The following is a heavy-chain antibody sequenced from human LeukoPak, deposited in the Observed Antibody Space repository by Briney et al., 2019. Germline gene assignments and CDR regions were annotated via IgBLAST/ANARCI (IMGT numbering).Heavy chain of an antibody. CDR2: ISGSGGST. D-gene: IGHD3-22*01. CDR1: GFTFSTYW. CDR3: ATKIHYYESSDY. Sequence: GGSLRLSCAASGFTFSTYWMHWVRQAPGKGLEWVSGISGSGGSTDYADSVKGRFTISRDNSKNTLYLQMNSLRAEDTAVYYCATKIHYYESSDYWGQGTLVTVFS. V-gene: IGHV3-23*01. J-gene: IGHJ4*02.